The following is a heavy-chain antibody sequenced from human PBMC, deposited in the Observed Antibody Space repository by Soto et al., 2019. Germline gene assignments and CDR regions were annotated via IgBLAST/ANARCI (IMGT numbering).Heavy chain of an antibody. Sequence: EVQLVESGGGLVQPGGSLRVSCAASGFIVRTTYMSWVRQAPGKGLEWVSVLFSSGNTHYANSVKGRFTISRDDSKNTLYLQMNSLRPEDTAIYYCARDGVDYGDYVGYFDLWGQGTLVTV. V-gene: IGHV3-53*04. D-gene: IGHD4-17*01. J-gene: IGHJ4*02. CDR3: ARDGVDYGDYVGYFDL. CDR1: GFIVRTTY. CDR2: LFSSGNT.